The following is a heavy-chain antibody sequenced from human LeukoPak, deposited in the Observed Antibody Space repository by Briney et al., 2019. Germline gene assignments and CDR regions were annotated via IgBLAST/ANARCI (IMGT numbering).Heavy chain of an antibody. V-gene: IGHV1-2*02. CDR1: GYIFSGYY. CDR3: ARGIYSYSTPFDY. D-gene: IGHD2/OR15-2a*01. CDR2: TNPNSGAT. Sequence: GASVKVSCKASGYIFSGYYMHWVRQAPGQGVEWMGWTNPNSGATNYAQKFQGRVTMTRDRTISTVYMELSSLGSDDTAVYYCARGIYSYSTPFDYWGQGTLVTVSS. J-gene: IGHJ4*02.